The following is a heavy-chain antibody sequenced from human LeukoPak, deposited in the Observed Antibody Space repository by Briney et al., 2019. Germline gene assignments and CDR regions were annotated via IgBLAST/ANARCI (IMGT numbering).Heavy chain of an antibody. D-gene: IGHD3-10*01. CDR3: AKSLMRDRWFGES. J-gene: IGHJ5*02. V-gene: IGHV3-74*01. CDR1: GFTFSSYW. CDR2: IYSDGSRT. Sequence: GGSLRLSCAASGFTFSSYWMHWVRQGPGKGLVWVSRIYSDGSRTTYADSVKGRFTISRDTSRNTVYLQMNRLRREDTAVYYCAKSLMRDRWFGESWGQGTLVTVSS.